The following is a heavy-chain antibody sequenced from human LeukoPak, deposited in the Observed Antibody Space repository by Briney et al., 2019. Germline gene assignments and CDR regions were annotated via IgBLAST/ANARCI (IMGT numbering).Heavy chain of an antibody. J-gene: IGHJ5*02. CDR3: ARRVTIFGVVINWFDP. V-gene: IGHV4-59*08. D-gene: IGHD3-3*01. CDR1: GGSISSYY. CDR2: IYYSGST. Sequence: PSETLSLTCTVSGGSISSYYWSWIRQPPGKGLEWIGYIYYSGSTNYNPSLKSRVTISVDTSKNQFSLKLSSVTAADTAVYYCARRVTIFGVVINWFDPWGQGTLVTVSS.